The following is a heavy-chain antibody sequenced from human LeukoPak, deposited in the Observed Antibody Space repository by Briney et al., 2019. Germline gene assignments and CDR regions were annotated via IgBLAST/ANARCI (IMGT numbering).Heavy chain of an antibody. CDR3: ARDGYILAFDY. Sequence: GASVKVSCKASGYTFTSYGISWVRQAPGQGLEWMGWISAYNGNTNYAPKLQGRVTMTTDTCTSTAYMELRSLRSDDTVVYCCARDGYILAFDYWGQGTLVSVSS. CDR1: GYTFTSYG. CDR2: ISAYNGNT. D-gene: IGHD5-24*01. V-gene: IGHV1-18*01. J-gene: IGHJ4*02.